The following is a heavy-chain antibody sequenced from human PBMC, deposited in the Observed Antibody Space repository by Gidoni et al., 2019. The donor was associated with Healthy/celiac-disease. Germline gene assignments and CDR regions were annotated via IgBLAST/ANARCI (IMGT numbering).Heavy chain of an antibody. CDR3: SKAQGIVVVPRDCSGVSCYSAIDY. CDR1: GFLFRGSS. J-gene: IGHJ4*02. D-gene: IGHD2-15*01. CDR2: SSGSGGST. Sequence: EVQRLESGGGVVVSGGCLRLCWGASGFLFRGSSMCWVGQTPGKGLGCVSASSGSGGSTYYADSVKARFTISRDNSKNTLYVHMNSLRAEDTAVYYCSKAQGIVVVPRDCSGVSCYSAIDYWGQGTLFTVSS. V-gene: IGHV3-23*01.